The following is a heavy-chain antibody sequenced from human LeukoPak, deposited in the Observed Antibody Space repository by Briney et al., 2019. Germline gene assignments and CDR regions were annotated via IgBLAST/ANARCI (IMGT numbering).Heavy chain of an antibody. CDR3: ARVHYDYVWGSYRPLYYFDY. Sequence: GASVKVSCKASGYTFTSYGISWVRQAPGQGLEWMGGIIPIFGTANYAQKFQGRVTITADESTSTAYMELSSLRSEDTAVYYCARVHYDYVWGSYRPLYYFDYWGQGTLVTVSS. CDR1: GYTFTSYG. D-gene: IGHD3-16*02. CDR2: IIPIFGTA. V-gene: IGHV1-69*13. J-gene: IGHJ4*02.